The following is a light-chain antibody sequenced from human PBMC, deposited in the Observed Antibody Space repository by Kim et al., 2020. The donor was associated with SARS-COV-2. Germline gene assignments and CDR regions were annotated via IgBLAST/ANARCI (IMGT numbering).Light chain of an antibody. Sequence: SPGQTASITCSADKLGNKYACWYQQKPGQSPVLVIYQDNKRPSGIPERFSGSNSGNTATLTISGTQAMDEADYYCQAWDSSTAVVFGGGTKLTVL. J-gene: IGLJ2*01. V-gene: IGLV3-1*01. CDR2: QDN. CDR1: KLGNKY. CDR3: QAWDSSTAVV.